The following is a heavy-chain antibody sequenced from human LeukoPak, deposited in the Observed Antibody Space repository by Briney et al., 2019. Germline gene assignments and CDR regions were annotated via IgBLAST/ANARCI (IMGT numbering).Heavy chain of an antibody. CDR1: GFTFSSYS. CDR2: ISSSSSYI. V-gene: IGHV3-21*01. J-gene: IGHJ4*02. D-gene: IGHD3-3*01. Sequence: NPGGSLRLSCAASGFTFSSYSMNWVRQAPGKGLEWVSSISSSSSYIYYADSVKGRFTISRDNAKNSLYLQMNSLRAEDTAVYYCASEGTIFGVVLIDYWGQGTLVTVSS. CDR3: ASEGTIFGVVLIDY.